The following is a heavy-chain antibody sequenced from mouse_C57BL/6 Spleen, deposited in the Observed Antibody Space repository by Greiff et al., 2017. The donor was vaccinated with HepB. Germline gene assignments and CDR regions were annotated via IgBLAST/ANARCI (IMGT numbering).Heavy chain of an antibody. CDR1: GFSLTSYG. CDR2: IWGDGST. Sequence: VNLVESGPGLVAPSQSLSITCTVSGFSLTSYGVSWVRQPPGKGLEWLGVIWGDGSTNYHSALISRLSISKDNSKSQVFLKLNSLQTDDTATYYCAKKRPIYYGNYVYFDYWGQGTTLAVSS. V-gene: IGHV2-3*01. D-gene: IGHD2-1*01. CDR3: AKKRPIYYGNYVYFDY. J-gene: IGHJ2*01.